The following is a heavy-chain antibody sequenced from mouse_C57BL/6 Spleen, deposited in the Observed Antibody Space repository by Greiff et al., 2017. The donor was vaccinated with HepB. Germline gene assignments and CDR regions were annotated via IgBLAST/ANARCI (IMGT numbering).Heavy chain of an antibody. Sequence: EVQVVESGGDLVKPGGSLKLSCAASGFTFSSYGMSWVRQTPDKRLEWVATISSGGSYTYYPDSVKGRFTISRDNAKNTLYLQMSSLKSEDTAMYYCARGSTTGYFDVWGTGTTVTVSS. CDR3: ARGSTTGYFDV. V-gene: IGHV5-6*01. J-gene: IGHJ1*03. CDR2: ISSGGSYT. CDR1: GFTFSSYG. D-gene: IGHD1-1*01.